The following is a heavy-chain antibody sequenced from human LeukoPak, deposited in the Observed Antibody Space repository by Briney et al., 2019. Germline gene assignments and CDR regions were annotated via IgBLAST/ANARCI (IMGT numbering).Heavy chain of an antibody. J-gene: IGHJ4*02. CDR3: ARETYYYDSSGSDY. D-gene: IGHD3-22*01. CDR1: GYTFTSYG. Sequence: ASVEVSCKASGYTFTSYGISWVRQAPGQGLEWMGWISAYNGNTNYAQKLQGRVTMTTDTSTSTAYMELRSLRSDDTAVYYCARETYYYDSSGSDYWGQGTLVTVSS. V-gene: IGHV1-18*01. CDR2: ISAYNGNT.